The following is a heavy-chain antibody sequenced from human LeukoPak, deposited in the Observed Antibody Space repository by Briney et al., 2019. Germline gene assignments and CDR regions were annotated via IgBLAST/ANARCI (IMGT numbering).Heavy chain of an antibody. J-gene: IGHJ4*02. CDR1: GFTFSSYS. CDR2: ISGTGDYI. V-gene: IGHV3-21*01. Sequence: GGSLRLSCAASGFTFSSYSMNWVRQAPGKGLEWVSCISGTGDYIYYADSVKGRFTISRDNGKNSLYLQMNSLRVEDTAVYYCARDLREDYYGSVTYYFDYWGQGTLVTVSS. D-gene: IGHD3-10*01. CDR3: ARDLREDYYGSVTYYFDY.